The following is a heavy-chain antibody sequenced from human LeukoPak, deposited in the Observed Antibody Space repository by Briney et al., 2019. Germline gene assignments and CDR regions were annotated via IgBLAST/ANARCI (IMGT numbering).Heavy chain of an antibody. CDR2: MYYGGST. Sequence: SETLSLTCTVSGGSISSRSYYWGWIRQPPGKGLEWIGSMYYGGSTNYSPSLKSRVTISVDTSKSQFSLKLSSVTAADTAVYYCARGDSYVQIDYWGQGTLVTVSS. J-gene: IGHJ4*02. D-gene: IGHD2-21*02. CDR1: GGSISSRSYY. V-gene: IGHV4-39*01. CDR3: ARGDSYVQIDY.